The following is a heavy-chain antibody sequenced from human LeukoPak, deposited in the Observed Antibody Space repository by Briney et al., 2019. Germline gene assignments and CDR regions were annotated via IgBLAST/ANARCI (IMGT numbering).Heavy chain of an antibody. CDR3: VRHNTGADY. J-gene: IGHJ4*02. D-gene: IGHD1-14*01. Sequence: GESLKISCQTSGYSFNTFMIAWVRQAPGRGLEWMGLVYPLDSETRYGPSFQGQVTISADKSTGSAFLQWDSLKASDTAMYYCVRHNTGADYWGQGTLVTVSS. CDR1: GYSFNTFM. V-gene: IGHV5-51*01. CDR2: VYPLDSET.